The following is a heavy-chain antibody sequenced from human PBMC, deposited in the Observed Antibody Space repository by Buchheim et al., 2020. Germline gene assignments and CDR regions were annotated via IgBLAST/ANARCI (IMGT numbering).Heavy chain of an antibody. CDR3: ARTGGGSTVTTKSYFDY. J-gene: IGHJ4*02. CDR2: ITHSGRT. Sequence: QVQLQQWGAGLLKPSETLSLTCAVYGGSFSGYYWSWIRPPPGKGLEWIGEITHSGRTNYNPSLKSRVTISVDPSTNQFSLQLSSVTAADTAVYYCARTGGGSTVTTKSYFDYWGQGTL. D-gene: IGHD4-11*01. V-gene: IGHV4-34*01. CDR1: GGSFSGYY.